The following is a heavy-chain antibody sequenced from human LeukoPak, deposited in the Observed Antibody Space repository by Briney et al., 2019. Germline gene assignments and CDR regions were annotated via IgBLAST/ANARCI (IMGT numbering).Heavy chain of an antibody. J-gene: IGHJ6*03. Sequence: GGTLRLSCAASGFTFSSYGMSWVRQAPGKGLEWVSAISGSGGSTYYADSVKGRFTISRDNAKNSLYLQMNSLRAEGTAVYYCAREQQLWSLIHYYYMDVWGKGTTVTVSS. CDR3: AREQQLWSLIHYYYMDV. D-gene: IGHD5-18*01. CDR2: ISGSGGST. CDR1: GFTFSSYG. V-gene: IGHV3-23*01.